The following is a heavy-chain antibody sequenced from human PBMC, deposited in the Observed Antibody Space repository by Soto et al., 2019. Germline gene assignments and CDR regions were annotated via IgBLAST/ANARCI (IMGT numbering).Heavy chain of an antibody. CDR3: ARDTDIVATLGSFYYYGMDV. J-gene: IGHJ6*02. D-gene: IGHD5-12*01. Sequence: ASVKVSCKASGYTFTGYYMHWVRQAPGQGLEWMGWINPNSGGTNYAQKFQGRVTMTRDTSISTAYMELSRLRSDDTAVYYCARDTDIVATLGSFYYYGMDVWGQGTTVTVSS. CDR1: GYTFTGYY. V-gene: IGHV1-2*02. CDR2: INPNSGGT.